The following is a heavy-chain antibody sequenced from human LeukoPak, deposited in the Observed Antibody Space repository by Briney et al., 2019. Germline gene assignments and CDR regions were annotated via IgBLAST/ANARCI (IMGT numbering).Heavy chain of an antibody. Sequence: GASVKVSCKASGGTFSSYAISWVRQAPGQGLEWMGGIIPIFGTANYAQKFQGRVTITTDESTSTAYMELSSLRSEDTAVYYCARGPRYYYDSSGYYYVDCWGQGTLVTVSS. CDR2: IIPIFGTA. V-gene: IGHV1-69*05. D-gene: IGHD3-22*01. CDR1: GGTFSSYA. J-gene: IGHJ4*02. CDR3: ARGPRYYYDSSGYYYVDC.